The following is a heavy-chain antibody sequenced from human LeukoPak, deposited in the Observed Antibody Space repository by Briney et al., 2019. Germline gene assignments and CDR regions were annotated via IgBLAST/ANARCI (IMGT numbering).Heavy chain of an antibody. D-gene: IGHD2-15*01. J-gene: IGHJ5*02. CDR3: ARGHCSGGSCYRLYNWFDP. V-gene: IGHV4-61*01. CDR2: IYYSGST. CDR1: GGSVSSGSYY. Sequence: PSETLSLTCTVSGGSVSSGSYYWSWIRQPPGKGLEWIGYIYYSGSTNYNPSLKSRVTISVDTSKNQFSLKLSSVTAADTAVYYCARGHCSGGSCYRLYNWFDPWGQGTLVTVSS.